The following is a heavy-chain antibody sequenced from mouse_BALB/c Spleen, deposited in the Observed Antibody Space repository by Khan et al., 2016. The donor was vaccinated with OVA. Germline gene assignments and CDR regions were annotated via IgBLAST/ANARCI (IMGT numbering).Heavy chain of an antibody. CDR3: TRSYDSYYFDY. V-gene: IGHV1-5*01. D-gene: IGHD2-4*01. Sequence: EVQLQQSGPVLARPGASVKMSCKASGYSFTSYWMHWVKPRPGQGLEWLGAIYPGNSDTRYNQKFKGKAKLTAVTSARTADMDRSSLTNEDSAVYYCTRSYDSYYFDYWGQGTTLTVSS. CDR2: IYPGNSDT. CDR1: GYSFTSYW. J-gene: IGHJ2*01.